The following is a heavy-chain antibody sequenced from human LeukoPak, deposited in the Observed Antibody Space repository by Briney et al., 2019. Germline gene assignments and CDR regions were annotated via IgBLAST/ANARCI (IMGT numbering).Heavy chain of an antibody. V-gene: IGHV1-8*01. Sequence: ASVKVSCKASGYTFTSYDINWVRQATGQGREWMGWMNPNSGNTGYAQKFQGRVTMNRNTSISTAYMELSSLRSEDTAVYYCATGYSSGWYGYYYGMDVWGQGTTVTVSS. D-gene: IGHD6-19*01. CDR3: ATGYSSGWYGYYYGMDV. J-gene: IGHJ6*02. CDR1: GYTFTSYD. CDR2: MNPNSGNT.